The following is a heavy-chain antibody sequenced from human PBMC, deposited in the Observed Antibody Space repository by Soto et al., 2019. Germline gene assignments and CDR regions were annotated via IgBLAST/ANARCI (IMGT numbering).Heavy chain of an antibody. V-gene: IGHV6-1*01. J-gene: IGHJ4*02. CDR2: TYYRSKWYN. CDR1: GDSVASNSAA. CDR3: ERESGEGKYCTNGVCYPLFDY. Sequence: PPQTLSLTCAISGDSVASNSAAWNWIRQSPSRGLEWLGRTYYRSKWYNDYAVSVKSRITINPDTSKNQFSLQLNSVTPEDTAVYYCERESGEGKYCTNGVCYPLFDYWGQDTLVTVSP. D-gene: IGHD2-8*01.